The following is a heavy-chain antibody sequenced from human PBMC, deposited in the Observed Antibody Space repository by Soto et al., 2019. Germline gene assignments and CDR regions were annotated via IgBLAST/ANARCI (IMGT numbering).Heavy chain of an antibody. V-gene: IGHV1-46*01. Sequence: ASVKVSCKASGYTFTSYYMHWVLQAPGQGLEWMGIINPSGGSTSYAQKFQGRVTMTRDTSTSTVYMELSSLRSEDTALYYCARVGKPTGYYYYGMDVWGQGTTVTVSS. CDR1: GYTFTSYY. D-gene: IGHD1-1*01. J-gene: IGHJ6*02. CDR2: INPSGGST. CDR3: ARVGKPTGYYYYGMDV.